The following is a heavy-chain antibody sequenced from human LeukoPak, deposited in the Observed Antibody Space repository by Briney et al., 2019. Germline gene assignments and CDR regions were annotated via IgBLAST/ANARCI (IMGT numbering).Heavy chain of an antibody. Sequence: GGSLRLSCAASGFTVSGNYMSWVRQAPGKGLEWVSLLYSGGSTYYSNSVKGRFSIFRDDSKNTLYLQMNSLIAEDTAVYYCASRDKGYYYGMDVWGQGTTVTVSS. V-gene: IGHV3-66*01. CDR3: ASRDKGYYYGMDV. J-gene: IGHJ6*02. D-gene: IGHD5-24*01. CDR1: GFTVSGNY. CDR2: LYSGGST.